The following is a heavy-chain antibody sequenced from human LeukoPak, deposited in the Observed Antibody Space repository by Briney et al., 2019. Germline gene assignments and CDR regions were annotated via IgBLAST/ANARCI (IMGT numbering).Heavy chain of an antibody. CDR1: GGSISSGGYY. D-gene: IGHD2-15*01. CDR3: ARDLNVAWFDR. CDR2: IYHSGST. V-gene: IGHV4-30-2*01. J-gene: IGHJ5*02. Sequence: SQTLSLTCTVSGGSISSGGYYWSWIRQPPGKGLEWIGYIYHSGSTYYNPSLKSRVTISVDRYKTEFSLKLSSVPAADTAVHYCARDLNVAWFDRWGQGTLVTVCS.